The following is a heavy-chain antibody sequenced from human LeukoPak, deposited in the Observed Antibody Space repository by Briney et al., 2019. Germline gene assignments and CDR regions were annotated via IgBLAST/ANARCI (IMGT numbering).Heavy chain of an antibody. CDR2: IYTSGSN. D-gene: IGHD4-23*01. J-gene: IGHJ6*03. Sequence: ASETLSLTCTVSGGSISSYYWSWIRQPAGKGLEWIGRIYTSGSNNYNPSLKSRVTMSVDTSKHQFSLKLSSVTAADTAMYYCAREVADYGGYYYYHYMDVWGKGTTVTISS. CDR1: GGSISSYY. CDR3: AREVADYGGYYYYHYMDV. V-gene: IGHV4-4*07.